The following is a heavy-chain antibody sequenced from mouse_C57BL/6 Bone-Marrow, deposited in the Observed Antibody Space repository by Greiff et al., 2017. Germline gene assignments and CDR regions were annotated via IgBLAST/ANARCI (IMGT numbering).Heavy chain of an antibody. D-gene: IGHD5-2*01. J-gene: IGHJ2*01. CDR2: IRYDGSN. CDR3: ARSSEEYAIDY. CDR1: GYTITSGYY. V-gene: IGHV3-6*01. Sequence: EVKLQESGPGLVKPSPSLSLTCSVTGYTITSGYYWNWIRQFPGNLLELMGFIRYDGSNNYNPSLKNQISITRDTSKNPFSLKLNSETTEATAAYYCARSSEEYAIDYWGQGTTLTVSS.